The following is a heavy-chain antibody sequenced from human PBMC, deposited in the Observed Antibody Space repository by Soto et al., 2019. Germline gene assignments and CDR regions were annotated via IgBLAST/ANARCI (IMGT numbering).Heavy chain of an antibody. J-gene: IGHJ4*02. V-gene: IGHV3-7*01. D-gene: IGHD3-10*01. Sequence: GVSLRLSCAASGFTFPIYWMAWVRQLLGQGLEGVADIQQDGKEKNYVDSVRGRFIISTDNARNSLYLQMNSLRAEDTAVYYCTRDPYKPSNYYGSEFDFWGQGA. CDR1: GFTFPIYW. CDR2: IQQDGKEK. CDR3: TRDPYKPSNYYGSEFDF.